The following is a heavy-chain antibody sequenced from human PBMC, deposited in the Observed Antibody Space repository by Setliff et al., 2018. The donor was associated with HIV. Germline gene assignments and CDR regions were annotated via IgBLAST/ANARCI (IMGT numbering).Heavy chain of an antibody. CDR3: ARVSGYGLRGFDP. V-gene: IGHV3-66*02. Sequence: GGSLRLSCAASGFTVSSNYMSWVRQAPGKGLEWVSVIYSGGSTNYADFVKGRFTISRDSSKNTLDLQINSLRGEDTAVYYCARVSGYGLRGFDPWGQGTLVTVSS. D-gene: IGHD5-12*01. J-gene: IGHJ5*02. CDR2: IYSGGST. CDR1: GFTVSSNY.